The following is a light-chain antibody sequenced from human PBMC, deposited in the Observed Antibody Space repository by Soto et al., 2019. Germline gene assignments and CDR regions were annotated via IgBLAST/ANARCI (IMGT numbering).Light chain of an antibody. V-gene: IGLV2-8*01. J-gene: IGLJ2*01. Sequence: QSVLTQPPSASGSPGQSVTISCTGTSSDVGGYNYVSWYQQHPGKAPKLMIYEVTKRPSGVPDRFSGSKSGNTASLTVSGLQAEDEAYYYFSSYAGSNNLFFGGGTKLTVL. CDR3: SSYAGSNNLF. CDR2: EVT. CDR1: SSDVGGYNY.